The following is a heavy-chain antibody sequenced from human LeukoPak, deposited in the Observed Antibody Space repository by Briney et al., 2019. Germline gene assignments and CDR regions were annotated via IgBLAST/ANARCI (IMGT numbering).Heavy chain of an antibody. CDR2: IKQDGSEK. D-gene: IGHD6-6*01. J-gene: IGHJ6*02. CDR3: ASTYSSSPYYYYYYGMDV. CDR1: GFTFSSYW. V-gene: IGHV3-7*01. Sequence: GGSLRLSCAASGFTFSSYWTSWVRQAPGKGLEWVANIKQDGSEKYYVDSVKGRFTISRDNAKNSLYLQMNSLRAEDTAVYYCASTYSSSPYYYYYYGMDVWGQGTTVTVSS.